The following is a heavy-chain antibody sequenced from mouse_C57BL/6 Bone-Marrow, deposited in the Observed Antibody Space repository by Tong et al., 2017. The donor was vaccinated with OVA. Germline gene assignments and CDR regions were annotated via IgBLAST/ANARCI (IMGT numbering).Heavy chain of an antibody. D-gene: IGHD1-1*01. CDR1: GYTFTEYT. CDR3: ASYYGSSPWYFDY. J-gene: IGHJ2*01. CDR2: FYPGSGGI. V-gene: IGHV1-62-2*01. Sequence: VQLQESGAELVKPGASVKLSCKASGYTFTEYTIHWVKLRSGQGLEWIGWFYPGSGGIKYNEKFKDKATLTADKSSSTVYMELSRLTSEDSAVYYCASYYGSSPWYFDYWGQGTTLTVSS.